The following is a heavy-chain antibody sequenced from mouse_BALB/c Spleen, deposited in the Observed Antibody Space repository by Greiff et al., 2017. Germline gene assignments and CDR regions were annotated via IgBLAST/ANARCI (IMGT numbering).Heavy chain of an antibody. CDR1: GFTFSSYA. V-gene: IGHV5-6-5*01. CDR2: ISSGGST. J-gene: IGHJ3*01. CDR3: ARESYGIWFAY. Sequence: VKLVESGGGLVKPGGSLKLSCAASGFTFSSYAMSWVRQTPEKRLEWVASISSGGSTYYPDSVKGRFTISRDNARNILYLQMSSLRSEDTAMYYCARESYGIWFAYWGQGTLVTVSA. D-gene: IGHD1-1*01.